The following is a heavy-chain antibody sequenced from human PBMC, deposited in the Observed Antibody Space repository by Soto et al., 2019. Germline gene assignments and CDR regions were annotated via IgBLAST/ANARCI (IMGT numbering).Heavy chain of an antibody. Sequence: SETLSLTCAVYGGSFSGYYWSWIRQPPGKGLEWIGEINHSGSTNYNPSLKSRVTISVDTSKNQFSLKLSSVTAADTAVYYCARGGTSFQSNKYNWFDPWGQGTLVTVSS. J-gene: IGHJ5*02. V-gene: IGHV4-34*01. CDR2: INHSGST. CDR3: ARGGTSFQSNKYNWFDP. D-gene: IGHD1-1*01. CDR1: GGSFSGYY.